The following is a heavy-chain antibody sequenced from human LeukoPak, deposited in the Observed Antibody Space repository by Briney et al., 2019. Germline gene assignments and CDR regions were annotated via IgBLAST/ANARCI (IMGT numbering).Heavy chain of an antibody. Sequence: PGGSLRLSCAASGFTFSGSALHWVRQASGKGLEWVGRISTKANSYATAYAASVIGRFTISRDDSKNTAYLQINSLRTEDTAVYYCTLGSTTPFDYWGQGTLVTVSS. J-gene: IGHJ4*02. CDR3: TLGSTTPFDY. CDR1: GFTFSGSA. D-gene: IGHD1-26*01. CDR2: ISTKANSYAT. V-gene: IGHV3-73*01.